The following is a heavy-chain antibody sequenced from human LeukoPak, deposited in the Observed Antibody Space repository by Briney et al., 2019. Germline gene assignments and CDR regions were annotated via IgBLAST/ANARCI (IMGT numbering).Heavy chain of an antibody. D-gene: IGHD3-22*01. CDR2: ISYDGSNK. Sequence: GGSLRLSCAASGFTFSSYAMHWVRQAPGKGLEWVAVISYDGSNKYYSDSVKGRFTISSDNSKNTPYLQMNSLRAEDTAVYYCAMSDSSAFDIWGQGTMVTVSS. CDR3: AMSDSSAFDI. CDR1: GFTFSSYA. V-gene: IGHV3-30-3*01. J-gene: IGHJ3*02.